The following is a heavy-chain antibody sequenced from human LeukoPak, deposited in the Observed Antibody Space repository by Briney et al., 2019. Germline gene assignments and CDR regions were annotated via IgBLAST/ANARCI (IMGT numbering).Heavy chain of an antibody. V-gene: IGHV1-24*01. CDR2: FDPEDGET. CDR1: GYTLTELS. J-gene: IGHJ3*02. CDR3: ATVQGHDAFDI. Sequence: ASVKVSCRVSGYTLTELSMHWVRQAPGKGLEWMGGFDPEDGETIYAQKFQGRVTMTEDTSTDTAYMELSSLRSEDPAVYYCATVQGHDAFDIWGQGTMVTVSS.